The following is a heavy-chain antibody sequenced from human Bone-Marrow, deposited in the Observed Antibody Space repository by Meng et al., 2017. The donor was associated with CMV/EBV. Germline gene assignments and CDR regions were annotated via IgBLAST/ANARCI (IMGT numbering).Heavy chain of an antibody. D-gene: IGHD6-19*01. CDR1: GYTFTSYD. V-gene: IGHV1-2*04. Sequence: ASVKVSCKASGYTFTSYDINWVRQATGQGLEWMGWMNPNSGGTNYAQKFQGWVTMTRDTSISTAYMELSRLRSDDTAVYYCARDFSSGSVDYWGQGTLVTVSS. CDR3: ARDFSSGSVDY. CDR2: MNPNSGGT. J-gene: IGHJ4*02.